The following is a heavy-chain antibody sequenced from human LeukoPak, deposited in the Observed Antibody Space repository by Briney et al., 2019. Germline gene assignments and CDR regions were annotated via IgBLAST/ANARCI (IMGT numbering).Heavy chain of an antibody. J-gene: IGHJ5*02. V-gene: IGHV4-39*01. D-gene: IGHD6-19*01. CDR2: IYYSGST. Sequence: SDTLSLTCTVSGGSISSSSYYWGWIRQPPGKGLEWIGSIYYSGSTYYNPSLKSRVTISVDTSKNQFSLKLSSVTAADTAVYYCARHDRSGWYLNWFDPWGQGTLVTVSS. CDR1: GGSISSSSYY. CDR3: ARHDRSGWYLNWFDP.